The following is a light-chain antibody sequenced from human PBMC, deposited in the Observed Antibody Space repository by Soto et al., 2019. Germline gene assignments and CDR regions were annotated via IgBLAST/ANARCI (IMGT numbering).Light chain of an antibody. CDR1: QSVSSD. CDR2: SAS. CDR3: LQYDDWPRT. J-gene: IGKJ1*01. V-gene: IGKV3-15*01. Sequence: EIVMTQSPATLSASLGETATISCRASQSVSSDLAWYQQKPGQSPRLLIYSASTRATGVPVRFSGSGFGTEFSLIISSLQSEDFALYFCLQYDDWPRTFGPGTRVEIK.